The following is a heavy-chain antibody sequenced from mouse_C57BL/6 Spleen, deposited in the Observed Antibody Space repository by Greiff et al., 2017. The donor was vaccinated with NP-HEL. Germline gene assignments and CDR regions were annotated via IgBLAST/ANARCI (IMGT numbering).Heavy chain of an antibody. CDR2: IYPGSGST. Sequence: QVQLQQPGAELVKPGASVKMSCKASGYTFTSYWITWVKQRPGQGLEWIGDIYPGSGSTNYNEKLKSKATLTVDTSSSTAYMQLSSLTSEYSAVYYCARSVFTTVVAPHFDYWGQGTTLTVSS. J-gene: IGHJ2*01. CDR1: GYTFTSYW. CDR3: ARSVFTTVVAPHFDY. D-gene: IGHD1-1*01. V-gene: IGHV1-55*01.